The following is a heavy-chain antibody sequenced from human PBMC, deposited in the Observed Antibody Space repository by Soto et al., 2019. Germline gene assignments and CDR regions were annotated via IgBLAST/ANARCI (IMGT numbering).Heavy chain of an antibody. D-gene: IGHD6-13*01. V-gene: IGHV3-15*01. CDR3: ARGPGTGRAAATYFEY. J-gene: IGHJ4*02. CDR2: IKSKTDGGTT. CDR1: GFTFSNAW. Sequence: LRLSCAASGFTFSNAWMSWVRQAPGKGLEWVGRIKSKTDGGTTDYAAPVKGRFTISRDDSKNTLYLQMNSLRAEDTAVYYCARGPGTGRAAATYFEYWGQGTLVTVSS.